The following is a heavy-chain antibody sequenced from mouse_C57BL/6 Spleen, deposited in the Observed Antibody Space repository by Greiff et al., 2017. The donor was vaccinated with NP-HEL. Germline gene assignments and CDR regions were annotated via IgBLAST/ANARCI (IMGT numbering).Heavy chain of an antibody. V-gene: IGHV1-80*01. CDR3: AREDRQLRPFYFDY. J-gene: IGHJ2*01. D-gene: IGHD3-2*02. Sequence: VQLQQSGAELVKPGASVKISCKASGYAFSSYWMNWVKQRPGKGLEWIGQIYPGDGDTNYNGKFKGKATLTADKSSSTAYMQLSSLTSEDSAVYFGAREDRQLRPFYFDYWGQGTTLTVSS. CDR1: GYAFSSYW. CDR2: IYPGDGDT.